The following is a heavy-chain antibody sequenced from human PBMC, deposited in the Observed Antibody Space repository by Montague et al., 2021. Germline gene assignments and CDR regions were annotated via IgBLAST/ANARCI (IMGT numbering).Heavy chain of an antibody. CDR3: ARGQWLVPYYLDS. CDR1: GGSVSTGNYY. Sequence: SETLSLTCNVSGGSVSTGNYYWTWIRQPPGKELEWIGYIYYTGSSKYNPSLESRVTISISTSKKQFTLKLSSVTAADTAVYYCARGQWLVPYYLDSWGQGTLGT. CDR2: IYYTGSS. D-gene: IGHD6-19*01. J-gene: IGHJ4*02. V-gene: IGHV4-61*01.